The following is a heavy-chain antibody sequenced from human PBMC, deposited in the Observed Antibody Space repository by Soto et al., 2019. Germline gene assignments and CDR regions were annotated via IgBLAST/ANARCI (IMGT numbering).Heavy chain of an antibody. CDR2: IIPIFGTA. D-gene: IGHD5-12*01. CDR1: GGTFSSYA. V-gene: IGHV1-69*13. Sequence: ASVKVSCKASGGTFSSYAISWVRQAPGQGLEWMGGIIPIFGTANYAQKFQGRVTITGYESTSTAYMELSSLRSEDTAVYYCARRAYSGYDYVDRYGMDVWGQGTTVTVSS. J-gene: IGHJ6*02. CDR3: ARRAYSGYDYVDRYGMDV.